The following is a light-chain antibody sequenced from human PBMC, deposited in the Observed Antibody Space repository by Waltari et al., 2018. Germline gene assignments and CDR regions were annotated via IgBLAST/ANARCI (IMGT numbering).Light chain of an antibody. Sequence: ETVMTQSPATLSVSPGETATLSCRASQSVSSNVAWYQKKPGQAPRLLIYDASTRATSIPAKFRGSGSGTEFTLTISSLQSEDFAVYYCQQYNRWPPITFGHGTRLETK. CDR1: QSVSSN. CDR3: QQYNRWPPIT. CDR2: DAS. J-gene: IGKJ5*01. V-gene: IGKV3-15*01.